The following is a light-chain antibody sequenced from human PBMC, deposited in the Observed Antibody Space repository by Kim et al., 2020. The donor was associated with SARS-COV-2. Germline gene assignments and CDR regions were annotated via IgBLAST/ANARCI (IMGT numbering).Light chain of an antibody. CDR2: DAS. CDR1: QSITTW. CDR3: KQYNVL. Sequence: DIQMTQSPSTLSASVGDRVTITCRASQSITTWLAWYQQKPGKAPKLLIYDASTLHSGVPSRFSGSGYGTEFTLTISSLQPDDSATNYCKQYNVLFGQGTKLEI. V-gene: IGKV1-5*01. J-gene: IGKJ2*01.